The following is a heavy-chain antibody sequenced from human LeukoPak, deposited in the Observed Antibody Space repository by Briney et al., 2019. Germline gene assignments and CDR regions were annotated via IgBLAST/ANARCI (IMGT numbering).Heavy chain of an antibody. J-gene: IGHJ3*02. V-gene: IGHV1-58*02. CDR2: IVVGSGNT. Sequence: GTSVKVSCKASGFTFTSSAMQWVRQARGQRPEWIGWIVVGSGNTNYAQKFQGRVTITRDMSTSTAYMELSSLRSEDTAVYYCAAGYYDSSGYYPHAFDIWGQGTMVTVSS. CDR3: AAGYYDSSGYYPHAFDI. D-gene: IGHD3-22*01. CDR1: GFTFTSSA.